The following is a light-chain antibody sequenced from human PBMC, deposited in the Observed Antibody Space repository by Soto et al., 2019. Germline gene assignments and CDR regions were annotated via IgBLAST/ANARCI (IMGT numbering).Light chain of an antibody. CDR2: GAS. Sequence: EIVMTQSPATLSVSPGERATLSCRASRSVKTNLAWYQQNPGQAPRLLIYGASTRATNVSARFSGSGSGTEFTLTISSLQSEYFALYYCQQYNHWPPITFGPGTRLEIK. CDR1: RSVKTN. CDR3: QQYNHWPPIT. J-gene: IGKJ5*01. V-gene: IGKV3-15*01.